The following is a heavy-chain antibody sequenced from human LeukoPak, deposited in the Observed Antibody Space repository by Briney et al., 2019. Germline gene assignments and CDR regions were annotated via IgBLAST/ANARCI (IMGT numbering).Heavy chain of an antibody. Sequence: GGALRLSCAASGFTFSSYGTHWVRQAPGKGLEWVAVISYDGSNKYYADSVKGRFTISRDNSKNTLYLQMNSLRAEDTAVYYCARWFGEFLGMDVWGKGTTVTVSS. CDR3: ARWFGEFLGMDV. CDR2: ISYDGSNK. D-gene: IGHD3-10*01. CDR1: GFTFSSYG. V-gene: IGHV3-30*03. J-gene: IGHJ6*04.